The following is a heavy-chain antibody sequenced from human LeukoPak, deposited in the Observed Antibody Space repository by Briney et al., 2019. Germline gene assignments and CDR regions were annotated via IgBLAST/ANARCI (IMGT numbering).Heavy chain of an antibody. CDR1: GFTFSSYS. CDR3: ARDETPYSSSSAGFDP. J-gene: IGHJ5*02. Sequence: GGSLRLSCAASGFTFSSYSMNWVRQAPGKGLEWVSSISSSSSYIYYADSVKGRFTISRDNAKNSLYLQMNSLRAEDTAVYYCARDETPYSSSSAGFDPWGQGTLVTVSS. D-gene: IGHD6-13*01. CDR2: ISSSSSYI. V-gene: IGHV3-21*01.